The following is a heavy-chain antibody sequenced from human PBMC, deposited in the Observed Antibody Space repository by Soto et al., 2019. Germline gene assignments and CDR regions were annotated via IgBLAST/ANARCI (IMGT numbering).Heavy chain of an antibody. Sequence: QVSLQQSGPGLVKPSETLSLTCTVFGGSITSYYWSWIRQSPGQGLEWLGYIYYNGNTKYNPSLRRRLTISLDKSKGQFALRLTSGTAADTAVYYCARGGAKDKVGDADHVWTLDYWGQGSRVTVSS. CDR3: ARGGAKDKVGDADHVWTLDY. V-gene: IGHV4-59*01. CDR2: IYYNGNT. CDR1: GGSITSYY. D-gene: IGHD5-12*01. J-gene: IGHJ4*02.